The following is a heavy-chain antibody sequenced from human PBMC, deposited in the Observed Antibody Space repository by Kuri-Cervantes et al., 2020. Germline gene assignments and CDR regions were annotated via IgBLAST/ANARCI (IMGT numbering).Heavy chain of an antibody. CDR2: ISYDGSNK. J-gene: IGHJ2*01. Sequence: GGSLRLSCAASGFTFSNAWMSWVRQAPGKGLEWVAVISYDGSNKYYADSVKGRFTISRDNSKNTLYLQMNSLRAEDTAVYYCAKPLSIAAAGGWYFDLWGRGTLVTVSS. CDR3: AKPLSIAAAGGWYFDL. V-gene: IGHV3-30*18. CDR1: GFTFSNAW. D-gene: IGHD6-13*01.